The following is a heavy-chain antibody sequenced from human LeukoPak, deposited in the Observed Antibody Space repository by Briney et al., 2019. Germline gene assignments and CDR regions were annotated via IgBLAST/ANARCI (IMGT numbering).Heavy chain of an antibody. D-gene: IGHD3-10*01. Sequence: SQTLSLTCTVSGGSISSGDYYWSWIRQPPGKGLEWIGYIYYSGSTYYNPSLKSRVTISVDTSKNQFPLKLSSVTAADTAVYYCARTETGYGSGSYYSNSLFYFDYWGQGTLVTVSS. CDR3: ARTETGYGSGSYYSNSLFYFDY. CDR2: IYYSGST. J-gene: IGHJ4*02. V-gene: IGHV4-30-4*08. CDR1: GGSISSGDYY.